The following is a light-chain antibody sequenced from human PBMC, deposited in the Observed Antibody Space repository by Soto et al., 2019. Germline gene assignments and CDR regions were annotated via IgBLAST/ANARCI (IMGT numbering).Light chain of an antibody. CDR3: SSYAISITCV. V-gene: IGLV2-14*01. CDR1: SSDVGGYNY. CDR2: EVS. Sequence: QSALTQPASVSGSPGQSITISCTGTSSDVGGYNYVSWYQQHPGKAPKLMIYEVSNRPSGVSNRFSGSKSGNTASLTISGIQVEDEVDYYCSSYAISITCVFGTVKKVTV. J-gene: IGLJ1*01.